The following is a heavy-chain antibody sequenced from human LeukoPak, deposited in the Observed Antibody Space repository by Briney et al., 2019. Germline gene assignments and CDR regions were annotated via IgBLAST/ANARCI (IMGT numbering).Heavy chain of an antibody. Sequence: GASVKVSCKASGYTFTSYDINWVRQATGQGLEWMGWMNPNSGNTGYAQKFQGRVTITRSTSISTAYMELSSLRSEDTAVYYCAGASVTTGPYYYYMDVWGKGTTVTVSS. CDR2: MNPNSGNT. CDR3: AGASVTTGPYYYYMDV. J-gene: IGHJ6*03. V-gene: IGHV1-8*03. CDR1: GYTFTSYD. D-gene: IGHD4-17*01.